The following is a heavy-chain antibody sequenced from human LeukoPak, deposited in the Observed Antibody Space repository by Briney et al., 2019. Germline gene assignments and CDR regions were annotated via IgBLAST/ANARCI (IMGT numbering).Heavy chain of an antibody. Sequence: GGTLRLSCVASGFTFTSSAMSWVRQAPGKGLEWVSAISGRSGTTYYADSVKGRFTISRDNSKNTLYLQMNSLRAGDTAVYYCAKVGTIYFPLDFWGQGTLVTVSS. CDR1: GFTFTSSA. CDR2: ISGRSGTT. CDR3: AKVGTIYFPLDF. V-gene: IGHV3-23*01. D-gene: IGHD2/OR15-2a*01. J-gene: IGHJ4*02.